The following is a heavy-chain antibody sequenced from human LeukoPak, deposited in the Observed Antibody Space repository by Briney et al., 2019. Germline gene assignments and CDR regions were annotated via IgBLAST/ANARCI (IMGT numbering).Heavy chain of an antibody. CDR2: IDPSDSYT. D-gene: IGHD2-15*01. V-gene: IGHV5-10-1*01. Sequence: GESLKISCKGSGYSFTNYWISWVRQMPGKGLEWRGRIDPSDSYTNYSPSFQGHVTISADKSISTAYLQWSSLKASDTAMYYCARRTCSGGSCLDAFDIWGQGTMVTVSS. CDR3: ARRTCSGGSCLDAFDI. J-gene: IGHJ3*02. CDR1: GYSFTNYW.